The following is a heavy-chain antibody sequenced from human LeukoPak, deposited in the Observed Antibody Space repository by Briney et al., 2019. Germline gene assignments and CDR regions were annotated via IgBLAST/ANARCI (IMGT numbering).Heavy chain of an antibody. CDR1: GLTFRNYW. D-gene: IGHD5-12*01. CDR3: VRDGGVSGYDLLDY. J-gene: IGHJ4*02. CDR2: INQDGSEE. Sequence: PGGSLRLSCVASGLTFRNYWMTWVRQAPGKGLEWVAHINQDGSEEHYMDSVKARFTISRDNAKNSLSLQMNSLRAEDTAVYYCVRDGGVSGYDLLDYWGQGTLVTVSS. V-gene: IGHV3-7*01.